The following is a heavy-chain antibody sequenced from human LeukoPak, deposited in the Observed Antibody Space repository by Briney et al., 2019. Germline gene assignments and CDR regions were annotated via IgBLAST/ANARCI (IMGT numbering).Heavy chain of an antibody. Sequence: GGSLRLSCSSSGFTFSDYALTWFRQAPGKGLEWVSGTSGSGASAYYADSVKGRFTTSRDNSRSTVYLQMNSLRADDTAIYYCARSRGFGELLPFDHWGQGTLVTVSS. CDR2: TSGSGASA. CDR3: ARSRGFGELLPFDH. CDR1: GFTFSDYA. J-gene: IGHJ4*02. V-gene: IGHV3-23*01. D-gene: IGHD3-10*01.